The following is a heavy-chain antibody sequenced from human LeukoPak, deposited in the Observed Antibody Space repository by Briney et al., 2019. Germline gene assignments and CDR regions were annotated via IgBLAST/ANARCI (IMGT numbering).Heavy chain of an antibody. CDR2: IDHGGST. Sequence: PSGTLSLTCAVYGGSSSRYYWSWIRQPPGKGLEWLGVIDHGGSTKYSPSLKSRLTMSVDTSKNQLSLDLNSVTAADTAVYYCARSSRQWLVIVRAFDIWGQGTMVTVSS. D-gene: IGHD6-19*01. CDR3: ARSSRQWLVIVRAFDI. CDR1: GGSSSRYY. V-gene: IGHV4-34*01. J-gene: IGHJ3*02.